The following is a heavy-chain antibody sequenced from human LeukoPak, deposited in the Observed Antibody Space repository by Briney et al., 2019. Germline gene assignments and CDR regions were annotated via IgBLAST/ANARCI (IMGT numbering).Heavy chain of an antibody. CDR2: INPNSGGT. J-gene: IGHJ5*02. V-gene: IGHV1-2*02. CDR3: ARADRLHGGPYLIGP. D-gene: IGHD3-16*01. Sequence: ASVKVSCKTSGYSFTDYYMHWVRQAPGQGLEWMGWINPNSGGTSSAQKFQGRVTMTWDTSITTVYMEVNWLTPDDTAMYYCARADRLHGGPYLIGPWGQGTLVTVSS. CDR1: GYSFTDYY.